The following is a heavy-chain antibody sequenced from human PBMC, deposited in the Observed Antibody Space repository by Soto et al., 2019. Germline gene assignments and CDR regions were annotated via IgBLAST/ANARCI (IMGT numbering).Heavy chain of an antibody. J-gene: IGHJ5*02. CDR3: AEARANNYDISRFDP. V-gene: IGHV3-23*01. CDR1: GFIFSTFA. CDR2: ISGSGGST. D-gene: IGHD3-22*01. Sequence: GGSLRLSCAASGFIFSTFAMSWVRQAPGKGLDWVSGISGSGGSTSYADSVKGRFTISRDNSKNTLFLQMNNLRAEDTAVYYCAEARANNYDISRFDPWGQGTLVTVSS.